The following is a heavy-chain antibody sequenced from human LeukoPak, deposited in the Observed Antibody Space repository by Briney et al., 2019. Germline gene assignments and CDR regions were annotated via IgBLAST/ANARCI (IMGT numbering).Heavy chain of an antibody. J-gene: IGHJ4*02. CDR1: GGSISSYN. D-gene: IGHD2-21*02. V-gene: IGHV4-59*08. CDR2: IYNGGST. CDR3: ERVETNTVWAMDY. Sequence: SETLSLTCTVSGGSISSYNWSWIRQPPGKGLEWIGYIYNGGSTNYNPSLKSRVTTSVDTSKNQLSLKLRSVTAADTAVYYCERVETNTVWAMDYWGQGTLVTVSS.